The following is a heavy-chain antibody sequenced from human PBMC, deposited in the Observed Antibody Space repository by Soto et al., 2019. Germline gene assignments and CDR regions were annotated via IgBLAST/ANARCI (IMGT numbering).Heavy chain of an antibody. V-gene: IGHV4-38-2*01. Sequence: SETLSLTCAVSGYFFSSDYFWGWIRQPPGKGLEWVGSVYQSGSTYYNPSLKSRVSTSVDTSKNQFSLKLSSVTAADTAVYYCARAAYGSSTLFDYWGRGALVTVSS. D-gene: IGHD6-13*01. J-gene: IGHJ4*02. CDR3: ARAAYGSSTLFDY. CDR1: GYFFSSDYF. CDR2: VYQSGST.